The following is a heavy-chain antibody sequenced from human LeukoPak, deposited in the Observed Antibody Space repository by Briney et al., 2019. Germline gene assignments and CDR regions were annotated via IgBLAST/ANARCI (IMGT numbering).Heavy chain of an antibody. J-gene: IGHJ5*02. D-gene: IGHD5-18*01. CDR2: ISAYNGNT. CDR3: ARVGYSYGYWGDHNWFDP. V-gene: IGHV1-18*01. Sequence: ASVKVSCKASGYTFTSYGISWVRQAPGQGLEWMGWISAYNGNTNYAQKLQGRVTMTTDTSTSTAYMELRSLRSDDTAVYYCARVGYSYGYWGDHNWFDPWGQGTLVTVSS. CDR1: GYTFTSYG.